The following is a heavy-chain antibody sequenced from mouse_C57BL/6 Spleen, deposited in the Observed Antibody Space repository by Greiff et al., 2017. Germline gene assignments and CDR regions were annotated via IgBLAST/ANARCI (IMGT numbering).Heavy chain of an antibody. Sequence: VQLQQSETVLVRPGASVKMSCKTSGYTFTSYCMHWVKQRPGQGLEWIGYIYPGDSDTSYNQKFKGKAKLTAVTSASTAYMELISLTNEDSAVYYSIRCPIYDDYGEGYYFDYWGQGTTLPVTS. V-gene: IGHV1-5*01. CDR1: GYTFTSYC. CDR2: IYPGDSDT. CDR3: IRCPIYDDYGEGYYFDY. J-gene: IGHJ2*01. D-gene: IGHD2-4*01.